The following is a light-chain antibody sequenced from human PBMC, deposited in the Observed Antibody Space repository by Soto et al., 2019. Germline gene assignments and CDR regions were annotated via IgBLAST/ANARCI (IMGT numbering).Light chain of an antibody. CDR1: QDISVY. V-gene: IGKV1-27*01. CDR3: QKFNTAPLT. Sequence: DIQMTQSPSSLSASVGDRVTITCRASQDISVYLAWYQQKPGKVPTLLIYSASTLQSGVPSRFSGSGSGTDFTLTISSLQPEDVASYFYQKFNTAPLTFAQGTRLEIK. CDR2: SAS. J-gene: IGKJ5*01.